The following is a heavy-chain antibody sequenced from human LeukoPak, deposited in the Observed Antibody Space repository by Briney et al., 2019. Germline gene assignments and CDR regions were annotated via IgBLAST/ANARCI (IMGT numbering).Heavy chain of an antibody. V-gene: IGHV3-15*01. D-gene: IGHD3-16*01. Sequence: PGGSLRLSCVASGFTFSNAWMSWVRQAPGKGLEWVGRFKSKVDGGTTDYAAPVKGRFTFSRDDSKHTLYLQMNSLKTEDTAVYYCTTAPAGYGLDDYWGQGTLVTVSS. CDR3: TTAPAGYGLDDY. CDR2: FKSKVDGGTT. CDR1: GFTFSNAW. J-gene: IGHJ4*02.